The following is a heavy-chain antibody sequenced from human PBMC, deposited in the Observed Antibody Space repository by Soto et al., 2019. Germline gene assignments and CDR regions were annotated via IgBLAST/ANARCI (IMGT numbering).Heavy chain of an antibody. CDR2: ISGSGGST. Sequence: GGSLRLSCAASGFTFSSYAMSWVRQAPGKGLEWASAISGSGGSTYYADSVKGRFTISRDNSKNTLYLQMNSLRAEDTAVYYCAKAQLWFGELLAQTLFDYWGQGTLVTVPS. V-gene: IGHV3-23*01. CDR1: GFTFSSYA. CDR3: AKAQLWFGELLAQTLFDY. J-gene: IGHJ4*02. D-gene: IGHD3-10*01.